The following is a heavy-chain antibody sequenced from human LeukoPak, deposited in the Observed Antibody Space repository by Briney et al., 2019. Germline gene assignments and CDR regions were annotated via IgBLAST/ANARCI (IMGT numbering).Heavy chain of an antibody. V-gene: IGHV4-34*01. J-gene: IGHJ4*02. CDR2: INHSGST. D-gene: IGHD6-19*01. CDR3: ARARGAVAIDY. CDR1: GGSFSGYY. Sequence: SETLSLTCAVYGGSFSGYYWSWIRQPPGKGLEWIGEINHSGSTNYNPSLKSRVTVPVDTSKNQFSLKLTSVTAADTAVYYCARARGAVAIDYWGQGTLVTVSS.